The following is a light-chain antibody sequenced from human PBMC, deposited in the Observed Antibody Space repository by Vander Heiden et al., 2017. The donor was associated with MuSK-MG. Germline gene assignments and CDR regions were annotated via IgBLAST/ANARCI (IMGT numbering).Light chain of an antibody. CDR2: DNN. J-gene: IGLJ1*01. CDR3: GTWDGSLSAV. Sequence: VSAAPGQKVTISCSGSSSNIGNNYVSWYQQLPGTAPKLLIYDNNKRPSGIPDRFSGSKSGTSATLGITGLQTGDEADYYCGTWDGSLSAVFGTGTKVTVL. V-gene: IGLV1-51*01. CDR1: SSNIGNNY.